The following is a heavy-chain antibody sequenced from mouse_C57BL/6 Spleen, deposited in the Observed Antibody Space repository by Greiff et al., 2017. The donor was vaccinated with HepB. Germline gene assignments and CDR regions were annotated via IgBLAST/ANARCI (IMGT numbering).Heavy chain of an antibody. CDR1: GYAFSSYW. CDR2: IYPGDGDT. J-gene: IGHJ4*01. V-gene: IGHV1-80*01. D-gene: IGHD1-1*01. CDR3: SYYGSSYDYYAMDY. Sequence: LVESGAELVKPGASVKISCKASGYAFSSYWMNWVKQRPGKGLEWIGQIYPGDGDTNYNGKFKGKATLTADKSSSTAYMQLSSLTSEDSAVYFCSYYGSSYDYYAMDYWGQGTSVTVSS.